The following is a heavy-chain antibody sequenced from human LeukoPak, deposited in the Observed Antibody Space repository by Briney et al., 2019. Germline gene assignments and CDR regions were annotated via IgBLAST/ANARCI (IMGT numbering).Heavy chain of an antibody. D-gene: IGHD4-17*01. CDR3: ARESDYGDYFGAFDI. V-gene: IGHV3-53*04. CDR2: IYSGGST. J-gene: IGHJ3*02. Sequence: QPGGSLRLSCAASGFTVSSNYMSWVRQAPGKGLEWVSVIYSGGSTYYADSVKGRFTISRHNSMNTLYLQMNSLRAEDTAVYCCARESDYGDYFGAFDIWGQGTMVTVSS. CDR1: GFTVSSNY.